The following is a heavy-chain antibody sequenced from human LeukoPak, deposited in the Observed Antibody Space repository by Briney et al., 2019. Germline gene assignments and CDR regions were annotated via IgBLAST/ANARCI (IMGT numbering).Heavy chain of an antibody. CDR1: GGSISSGSYY. CDR3: ARDAAPRYSSGWYWFDP. D-gene: IGHD6-19*01. CDR2: IYTSGST. V-gene: IGHV4-61*02. Sequence: PSQTLSLTCTVSGGSISSGSYYWSWIRQPAGKGLEWIGRIYTSGSTNYNPSLKSRVTISVDTSKNQFSLKLSSVTAADRAVYYCARDAAPRYSSGWYWFDPWGQGTLVTVSS. J-gene: IGHJ5*02.